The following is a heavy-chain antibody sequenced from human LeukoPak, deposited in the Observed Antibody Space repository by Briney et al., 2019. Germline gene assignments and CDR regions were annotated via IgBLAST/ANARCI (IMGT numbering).Heavy chain of an antibody. CDR3: ERGGGGIGY. CDR2: IKCDGGTT. V-gene: IGHV3-74*01. J-gene: IGHJ4*02. CDR1: GFTFSSFC. Sequence: GGSLRLSCAASGFTFSSFCMHWVRQSPGKGLEWVSSIKCDGGTTNYADSVKGRLTIFRDNASDKLYLQLNSLRADDKAVFYCERGGGGIGYWGQGTLVTVSS. D-gene: IGHD3-16*02.